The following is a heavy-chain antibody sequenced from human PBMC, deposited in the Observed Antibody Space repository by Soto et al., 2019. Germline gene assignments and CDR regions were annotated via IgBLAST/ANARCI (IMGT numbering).Heavy chain of an antibody. CDR1: GYSFPSYW. V-gene: IGHV5-51*01. CDR3: ARTSMQSRGYSYGHGGMDV. CDR2: IYPGDSDT. Sequence: PGESLKISCKGSGYSFPSYWIGWVRQMPGKGLEWMAIIYPGDSDTRYSPSFQGQVTMSADKSTSTAYLQWSSLKASDTAMYYCARTSMQSRGYSYGHGGMDVWGQGTTVTVSS. J-gene: IGHJ6*02. D-gene: IGHD5-18*01.